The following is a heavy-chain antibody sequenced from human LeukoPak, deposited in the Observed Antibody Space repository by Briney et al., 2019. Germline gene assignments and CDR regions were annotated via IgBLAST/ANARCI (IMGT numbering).Heavy chain of an antibody. CDR1: GGSISSYP. CDR2: IYYSGST. V-gene: IGHV4-59*01. J-gene: IGHJ5*02. CDR3: ARDSSSGYYYWFDP. D-gene: IGHD3-22*01. Sequence: SETLSLTCTVSGGSISSYPWSWIRQPLGKGLEWIGYIYYSGSTNYNPSLKSRVTISVDTSKNQFSLKLSSVTAADTAVYYCARDSSSGYYYWFDPWGQGALVTVSS.